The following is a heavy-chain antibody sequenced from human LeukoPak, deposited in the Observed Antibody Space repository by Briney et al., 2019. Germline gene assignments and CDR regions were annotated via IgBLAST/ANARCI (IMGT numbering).Heavy chain of an antibody. CDR1: GGSISSSYYY. D-gene: IGHD3-22*01. Sequence: PSETLSLTCTVSGGSISSSYYYWGWIRQPPGKGLEWIGSIYYSGSTYYNPSLKSRVTISVDTSKNQFSLKLSSVTAADTAVYYCARQSKGIIVITDFQHWGQGTLVTVSS. CDR2: IYYSGST. V-gene: IGHV4-39*01. CDR3: ARQSKGIIVITDFQH. J-gene: IGHJ1*01.